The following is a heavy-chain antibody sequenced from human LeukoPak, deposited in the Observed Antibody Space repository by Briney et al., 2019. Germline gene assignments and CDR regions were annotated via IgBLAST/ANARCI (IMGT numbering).Heavy chain of an antibody. CDR3: AKHTGYFDY. CDR2: IRYDGGSQ. D-gene: IGHD1-14*01. V-gene: IGHV3-30*02. CDR1: GFIFRDYG. J-gene: IGHJ4*02. Sequence: PGGSLRLSCAASGFIFRDYGMDWVRQAPGKGLEWVAYIRYDGGSQFYADSVKGRFTISRDDFTNTVSLQMNSLRGDDTAVYYCAKHTGYFDYWGQGTLVIVSS.